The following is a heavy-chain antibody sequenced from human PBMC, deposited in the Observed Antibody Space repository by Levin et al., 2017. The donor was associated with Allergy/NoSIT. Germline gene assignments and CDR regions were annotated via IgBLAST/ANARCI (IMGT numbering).Heavy chain of an antibody. CDR1: GDSISNGGYS. V-gene: IGHV4-30-2*01. CDR2: ICQTGNT. D-gene: IGHD2-8*02. Sequence: NSSETLSLTCAVSGDSISNGGYSWSWIRQTPGKGLEFLGYICQTGNTFYNPSLKSRLAMSVDRFHNQFSLKLTSVTAADTAVYFCARSSPVLVVAGWFDPWGQGILVSVSS. J-gene: IGHJ5*02. CDR3: ARSSPVLVVAGWFDP.